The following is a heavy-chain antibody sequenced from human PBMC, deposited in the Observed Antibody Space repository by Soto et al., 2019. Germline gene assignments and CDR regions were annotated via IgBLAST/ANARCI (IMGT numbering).Heavy chain of an antibody. D-gene: IGHD5-12*01. Sequence: KQSQTLSLTCAISGDSVSSNSAAWNWIRQSPSRGLEWLGRTYYRSKWYNDYAVSVKSRITINPDTSKNQFSLQLNSVTPEDTAVYYCARADRRDGYNLPGVFDPWGQGTLVTVSS. CDR3: ARADRRDGYNLPGVFDP. CDR1: GDSVSSNSAA. J-gene: IGHJ5*02. CDR2: TYYRSKWYN. V-gene: IGHV6-1*01.